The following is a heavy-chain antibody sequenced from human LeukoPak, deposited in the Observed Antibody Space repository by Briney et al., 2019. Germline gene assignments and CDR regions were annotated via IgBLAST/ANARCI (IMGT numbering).Heavy chain of an antibody. CDR2: IYYSGST. CDR3: ARGRTKWLARRGGYYFDY. Sequence: SETLSLTCTVSGGSISSGGYYWSWIRQPPGKGLEWLGYIYYSGSTNYNPSLKSRVAISVDTSKNQFSLKLSSVTAADTAVYYCARGRTKWLARRGGYYFDYWGQGTLVTVSS. D-gene: IGHD6-19*01. V-gene: IGHV4-61*08. CDR1: GGSISSGGYY. J-gene: IGHJ4*02.